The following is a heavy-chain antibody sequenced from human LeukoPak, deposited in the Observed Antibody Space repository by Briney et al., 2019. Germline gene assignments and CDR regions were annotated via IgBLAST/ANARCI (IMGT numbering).Heavy chain of an antibody. CDR1: GGSISSYY. J-gene: IGHJ3*02. D-gene: IGHD4-17*01. V-gene: IGHV4-59*12. CDR3: ARGGYGDDPDAFDI. CDR2: IYYIGST. Sequence: SETLSLTCTVSGGSISSYYWSWIRQVPGKGLEWIAYIYYIGSTDYNPSLKSRVTISVDTSKNQFSLKLSSVTAADTAVYYCARGGYGDDPDAFDIWGQGTMVTVSS.